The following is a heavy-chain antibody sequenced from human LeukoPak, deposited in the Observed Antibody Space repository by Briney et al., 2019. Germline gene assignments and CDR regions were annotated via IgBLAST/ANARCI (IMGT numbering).Heavy chain of an antibody. CDR2: INHSGST. CDR1: GGSITSSSFY. J-gene: IGHJ4*02. D-gene: IGHD5-18*01. V-gene: IGHV4-39*07. CDR3: ARTRGYSYGYWDYYFDY. Sequence: SETLSLTCTVSGGSITSSSFYWGWIRQPPGKGLEWIGEINHSGSTNYNPSLKSRVTISVDTSKNQFSLKLSSVTAADTAVYYCARTRGYSYGYWDYYFDYWGQGTLVTVSS.